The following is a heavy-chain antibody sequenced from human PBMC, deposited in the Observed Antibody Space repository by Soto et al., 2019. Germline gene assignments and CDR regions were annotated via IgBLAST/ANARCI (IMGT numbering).Heavy chain of an antibody. CDR1: GFTFSSYG. V-gene: IGHV3-33*01. Sequence: PGGSLRLSCAASGFTFSSYGMHWVRQAPGKGLEWVAVIWYDGSNKYYADSVKGRFTISRDNSKNTLYLQMNSLRAEDTAVYYCARVDSSLYYYYYGMDVWGQGTTVTVSS. J-gene: IGHJ6*02. CDR3: ARVDSSLYYYYYGMDV. D-gene: IGHD6-13*01. CDR2: IWYDGSNK.